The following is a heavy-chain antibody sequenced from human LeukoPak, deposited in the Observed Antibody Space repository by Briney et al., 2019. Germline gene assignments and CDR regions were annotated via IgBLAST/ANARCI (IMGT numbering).Heavy chain of an antibody. V-gene: IGHV4-34*01. J-gene: IGHJ5*02. D-gene: IGHD3-10*01. CDR3: ASQGVIIANWFDP. CDR1: GGSFGDYH. CDR2: INQSGTT. Sequence: SETLSLTCAVYGGSFGDYHWSWIRQPPGKGLEWIGEINQSGTTHYNPSLKHKVTMSVDTSKNQFSLKLSSVTAADTAVYYCASQGVIIANWFDPWGQGTLVTVSS.